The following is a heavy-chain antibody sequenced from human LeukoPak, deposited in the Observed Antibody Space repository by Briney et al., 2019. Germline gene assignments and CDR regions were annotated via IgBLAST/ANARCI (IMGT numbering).Heavy chain of an antibody. CDR1: GFTFSSYS. D-gene: IGHD5-18*01. CDR2: ISSSSSYI. CDR3: AKQHGYNYDPVHMDV. Sequence: GGSLRLSCAASGFTFSSYSMNWVRQAPGKGLEWVSSISSSSSYIYYADSVKGRFTISRDDSKNTLYLQMNSLRAEDTAVYYCAKQHGYNYDPVHMDVWATGTTVTVSS. V-gene: IGHV3-21*01. J-gene: IGHJ6*03.